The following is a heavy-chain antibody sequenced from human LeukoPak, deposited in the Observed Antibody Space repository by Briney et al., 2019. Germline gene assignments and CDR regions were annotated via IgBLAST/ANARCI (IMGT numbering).Heavy chain of an antibody. CDR3: ATRTNNWFDP. J-gene: IGHJ5*02. Sequence: SETLSLTCTVSGGSISSSSPYCWGWIRQPPGKGLEWIGSIYYSGSTYYNPSLKSRVTISVDTSKNQFSLKLSSVTAADTAVYYCATRTNNWFDPWGQGTLVTVSS. V-gene: IGHV4-39*07. CDR2: IYYSGST. CDR1: GGSISSSSPYC. D-gene: IGHD1-1*01.